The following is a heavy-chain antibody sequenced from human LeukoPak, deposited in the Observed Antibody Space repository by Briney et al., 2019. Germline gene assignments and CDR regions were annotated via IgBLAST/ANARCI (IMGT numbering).Heavy chain of an antibody. CDR2: INSDGSST. CDR1: GFTLSSYW. J-gene: IGHJ4*01. V-gene: IGHV3-74*01. Sequence: LAGGSLRLSCAASGFTLSSYWMHWVRQAPGKGLVWVSRINSDGSSTSYADSVKGRFTISRDNAKNTLYLQMNGLRAEDTAVYYCARGVAGYCTNGVCYPLDYWGHGTLVTVSS. CDR3: ARGVAGYCTNGVCYPLDY. D-gene: IGHD2-8*01.